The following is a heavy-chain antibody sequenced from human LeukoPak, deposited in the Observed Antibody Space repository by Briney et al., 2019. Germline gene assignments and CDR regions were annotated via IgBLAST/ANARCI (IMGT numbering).Heavy chain of an antibody. CDR1: GGSISSSSYY. J-gene: IGHJ4*02. CDR3: ARLSVPYSSGWYYFDY. D-gene: IGHD6-19*01. CDR2: IYYSGST. Sequence: SQTLSLTCTVSGGSISSSSYYWGWIRQPPGQGLEWIGRIYYSGSTYYNPSLKSRVTISVDTSKNQFSLKLSSVTAADTAVYYCARLSVPYSSGWYYFDYWGQGTLVTVSS. V-gene: IGHV4-39*01.